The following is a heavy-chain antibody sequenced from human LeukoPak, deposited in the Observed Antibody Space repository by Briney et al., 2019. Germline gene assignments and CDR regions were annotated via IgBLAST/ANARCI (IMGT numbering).Heavy chain of an antibody. V-gene: IGHV3-9*01. Sequence: PGRSLRLSCVASGFSFDEYAMHWVRQAPGKGLEWVSGIARNSGTVGYADSVKGRFTISRDNAKNSLYLPMNSLRAEDTALYYCAKDIEGLGYCANGVCWGAFDIWGLGTMVTVSS. CDR2: IARNSGTV. CDR3: AKDIEGLGYCANGVCWGAFDI. CDR1: GFSFDEYA. J-gene: IGHJ3*02. D-gene: IGHD2-8*01.